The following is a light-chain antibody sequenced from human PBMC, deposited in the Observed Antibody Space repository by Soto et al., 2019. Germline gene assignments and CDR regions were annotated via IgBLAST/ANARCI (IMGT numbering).Light chain of an antibody. J-gene: IGKJ1*01. CDR2: AAS. CDR1: QSISSY. V-gene: IGKV1-39*01. Sequence: DTQMTQSPSFLSASVGDRVTITSRASQSISSYLNCYQHKLGKAPKLLIYAASSLQSGVPSRFSGSGSGTDFTLTISSLQPEDFATYCRQQSHSTPWTFGQGTKVDIK. CDR3: QQSHSTPWT.